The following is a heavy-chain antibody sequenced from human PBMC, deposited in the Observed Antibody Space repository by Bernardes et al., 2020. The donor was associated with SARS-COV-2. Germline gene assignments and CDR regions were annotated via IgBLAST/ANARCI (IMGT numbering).Heavy chain of an antibody. V-gene: IGHV3-21*01. CDR2: ISSSSSYIYYGDSGSSYI. CDR1: GFTFSSYS. Sequence: GGSLRLSCAASGFTFSSYSMNWVRQAPGKGLEWLSSISSSSSYIYYGDSGSSYIYYGDSVKGRFTISRDNAKNSLYLQMNSLRAEDTAVYYCARGGAAAPWYYFDYWGQGTLVTVSS. J-gene: IGHJ4*02. CDR3: ARGGAAAPWYYFDY. D-gene: IGHD6-13*01.